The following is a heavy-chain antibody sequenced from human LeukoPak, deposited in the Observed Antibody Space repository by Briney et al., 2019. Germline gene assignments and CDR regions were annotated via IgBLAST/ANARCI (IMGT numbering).Heavy chain of an antibody. J-gene: IGHJ4*02. V-gene: IGHV3-23*01. CDR1: GFTFSSYD. D-gene: IGHD1-26*01. Sequence: GGTLRLSCAASGFTFSSYDMSWVRQAPGKGLEWVSSISSSGGSTDYADSVKGRFTISRDNSRNTLYLQMNSLRAEDTAVYYCAKDPEWELLFDYWGQGTLVTASS. CDR3: AKDPEWELLFDY. CDR2: ISSSGGST.